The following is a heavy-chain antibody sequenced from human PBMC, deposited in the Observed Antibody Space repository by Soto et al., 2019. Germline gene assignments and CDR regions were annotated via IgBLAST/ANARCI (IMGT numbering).Heavy chain of an antibody. Sequence: QVLLQDSGPGLVKPSETLSLTCTVSGVSITPYFWSWIRQPAGEAPEWLGHIYASGRTTYNPSLKSRVTMFVSQTQVSLRLTSVTAADTAVYYCARHFDVDTSLDHYYFDLWGRGALVTVSS. D-gene: IGHD5-18*01. V-gene: IGHV4-4*07. J-gene: IGHJ2*01. CDR3: ARHFDVDTSLDHYYFDL. CDR1: GVSITPYF. CDR2: IYASGRT.